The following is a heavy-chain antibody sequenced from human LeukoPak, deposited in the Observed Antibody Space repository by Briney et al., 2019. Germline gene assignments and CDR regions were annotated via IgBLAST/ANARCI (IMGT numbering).Heavy chain of an antibody. CDR3: AKDILGQQLGGLDY. D-gene: IGHD6-13*01. V-gene: IGHV3-9*03. CDR2: ISWNSGSI. J-gene: IGHJ4*02. Sequence: GGSLRLSCAASGFTFDDYAMHRVRQAPGKGLEWVSGISWNSGSIGYADSVKGRFTISRDNAKNSLYLQMNSLRAEDMALYYCAKDILGQQLGGLDYWGQGTLVTVSS. CDR1: GFTFDDYA.